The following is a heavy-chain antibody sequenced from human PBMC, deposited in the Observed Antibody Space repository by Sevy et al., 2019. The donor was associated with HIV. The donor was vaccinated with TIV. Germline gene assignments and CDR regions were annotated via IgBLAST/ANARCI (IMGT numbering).Heavy chain of an antibody. CDR1: GYSFTSYW. V-gene: IGHV5-51*01. Sequence: GESLKISGKGSGYSFTSYWIDWVRQMPGKGLEWMGIIYPGDSDTRYRPSFQGQVTISADKSISTAYLQWSSLKASDTAMYYCARLSLEVAPTIERAFDIWGQGTMVTVSS. CDR3: ARLSLEVAPTIERAFDI. CDR2: IYPGDSDT. D-gene: IGHD2-15*01. J-gene: IGHJ3*02.